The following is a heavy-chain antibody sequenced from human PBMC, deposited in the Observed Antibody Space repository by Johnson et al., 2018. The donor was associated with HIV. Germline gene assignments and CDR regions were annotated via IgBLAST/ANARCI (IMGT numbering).Heavy chain of an antibody. V-gene: IGHV3-23*04. Sequence: VQLVESGGGVVQPGRSLRLSCAASGFSFSPYALHWVRQTPGKGLEWVSGISGSGDHTYYADSVKGRFPISRDNSKSTLNLQMNSLRAEDTAVYYCAKDFMITFGEVVVWDAFDMWGQGTLVSVSS. CDR2: ISGSGDHT. CDR3: AKDFMITFGEVVVWDAFDM. D-gene: IGHD3-16*02. CDR1: GFSFSPYA. J-gene: IGHJ3*02.